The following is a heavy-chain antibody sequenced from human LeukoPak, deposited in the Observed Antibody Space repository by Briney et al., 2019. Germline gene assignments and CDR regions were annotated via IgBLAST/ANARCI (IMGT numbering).Heavy chain of an antibody. CDR2: ISAGGDRT. J-gene: IGHJ6*03. V-gene: IGHV3-23*01. D-gene: IGHD3-22*01. Sequence: GGSLRLSCAASGFTFSTYAMTWVRQAPGKGLEWVSGISAGGDRTYYADSVKGRFTISRDNSKNTLYLQMNSLRAEDTAVYYCAKGLRYYEGYYYYMDVWGKGTTVTVSS. CDR1: GFTFSTYA. CDR3: AKGLRYYEGYYYYMDV.